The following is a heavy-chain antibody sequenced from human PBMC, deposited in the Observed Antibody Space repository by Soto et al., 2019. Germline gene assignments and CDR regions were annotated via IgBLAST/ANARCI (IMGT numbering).Heavy chain of an antibody. V-gene: IGHV4-31*03. CDR3: ERNPGHRYSRAYHPVSFWYFDL. D-gene: IGHD6-25*01. Sequence: QVQLQESGPGLVKPSQTLSLTCTVSGGSISSGGYYWSWIRQHPGKGLEWLGYIYYSGSTYYNPSLKSGVSTSVDTSKNQFSLKVSSVTAADTAVYYGERNPGHRYSRAYHPVSFWYFDLLGRGTLVTVSS. J-gene: IGHJ2*01. CDR1: GGSISSGGYY. CDR2: IYYSGST.